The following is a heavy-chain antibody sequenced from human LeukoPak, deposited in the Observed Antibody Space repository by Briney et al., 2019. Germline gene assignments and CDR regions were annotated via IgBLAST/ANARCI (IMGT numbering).Heavy chain of an antibody. V-gene: IGHV3-21*01. CDR1: GFSFDDCA. CDR2: ISSSSGHI. D-gene: IGHD3-10*01. Sequence: GRSLRLSCAASGFSFDDCAMHWVRQVPGKGLEWVSSISSSSGHIYYADSVKGRFTISRDNAKNSLYLQVNSLRAEDTAVYYCARDVGYGSDLNWFDPWGQGTLVTVSS. J-gene: IGHJ5*02. CDR3: ARDVGYGSDLNWFDP.